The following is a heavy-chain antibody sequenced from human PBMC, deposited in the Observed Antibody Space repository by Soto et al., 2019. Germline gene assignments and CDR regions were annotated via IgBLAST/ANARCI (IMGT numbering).Heavy chain of an antibody. D-gene: IGHD2-8*02. J-gene: IGHJ4*02. CDR3: ARDKITGLFDY. CDR1: GGSFSGYY. CDR2: VNHSGST. Sequence: VQLQQWGAGLLKPSETLSLTCAVSGGSFSGYYWTWIRQPPGTGLEWFGEVNHSGSTNYNPSLTNRLTISVVTSKNQFSLQLTSVTAADTAVYYCARDKITGLFDYWGQGTLVSVSS. V-gene: IGHV4-34*01.